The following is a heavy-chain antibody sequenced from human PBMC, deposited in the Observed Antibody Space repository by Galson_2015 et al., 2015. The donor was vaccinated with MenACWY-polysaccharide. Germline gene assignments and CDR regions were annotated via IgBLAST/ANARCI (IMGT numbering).Heavy chain of an antibody. D-gene: IGHD1-14*01. CDR1: GYTFTDYY. CDR3: ARGSTDVTTD. V-gene: IGHV1-2*02. CDR2: VKPVSGGT. J-gene: IGHJ4*02. Sequence: SVKVSCKASGYTFTDYYIHWVRQAPGQGLEWMGWVKPVSGGTKYAQKFQGRVTMTSDTSISTAYMELNTDDTAVYYCARGSTDVTTDWGQGTLVTVSS.